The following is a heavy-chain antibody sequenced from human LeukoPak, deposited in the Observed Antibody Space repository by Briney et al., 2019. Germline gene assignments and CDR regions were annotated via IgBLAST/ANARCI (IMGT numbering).Heavy chain of an antibody. J-gene: IGHJ4*02. CDR2: INSSSSYI. D-gene: IGHD3-3*01. V-gene: IGHV3-21*01. CDR3: ARDPTRDFWSGYYSSRGGTHFDY. CDR1: VFTFSSYS. Sequence: GGSLRLSCAASVFTFSSYSMNWVRQAPGKGLEWVSSINSSSSYIYYADSVKGRFTISRDNAKNSLYLQMNSLRAEDTAVYYCARDPTRDFWSGYYSSRGGTHFDYWGQGTLVTVSS.